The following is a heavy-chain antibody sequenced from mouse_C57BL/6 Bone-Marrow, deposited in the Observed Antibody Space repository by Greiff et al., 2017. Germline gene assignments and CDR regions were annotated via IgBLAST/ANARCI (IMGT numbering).Heavy chain of an antibody. CDR1: GYTFTSYW. CDR2: IYPGSGST. CDR3: ARRGRNGYYWAFDD. V-gene: IGHV1-55*01. J-gene: IGHJ4*01. Sequence: QVHVKQPGAELVKPGASVKMSCKASGYTFTSYWITWVKQRPGQGLEWIGDIYPGSGSTNNNEKFKSKATLTVDTSSSTAYMQLSSLTSEDSAVYYGARRGRNGYYWAFDDWGQGTTVTVSS. D-gene: IGHD2-3*01.